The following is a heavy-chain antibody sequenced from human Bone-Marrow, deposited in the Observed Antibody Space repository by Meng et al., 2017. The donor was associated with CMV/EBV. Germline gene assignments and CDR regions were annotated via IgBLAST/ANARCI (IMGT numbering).Heavy chain of an antibody. D-gene: IGHD6-13*01. V-gene: IGHV3-11*01. J-gene: IGHJ4*02. CDR2: ISSGGSAI. Sequence: SCAASGFSFSDYYMSWIRQAPGRGLEWTSYISSGGSAIYYADSVKGRFTISRDNAKNSLYLQMNSLRAEDTAVYYCARGRGAAAGDYWGQGTLVTVSS. CDR1: GFSFSDYY. CDR3: ARGRGAAAGDY.